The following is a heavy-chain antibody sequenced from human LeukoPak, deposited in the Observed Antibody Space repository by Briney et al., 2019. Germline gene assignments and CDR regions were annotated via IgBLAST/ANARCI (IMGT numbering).Heavy chain of an antibody. CDR2: ISGSGGST. CDR1: GFTFSSYA. D-gene: IGHD1-26*01. V-gene: IGHV3-23*01. J-gene: IGHJ4*02. CDR3: ARRRGELPSSGYDY. Sequence: GGSLRLSCAASGFTFSSYAMSWVRQAPGKGLEWVSAISGSGGSTYYADSVKGRFTISRDNSKNTLYLQMNSLRAEDTAVYYCARRRGELPSSGYDYWGQGTLVTVSS.